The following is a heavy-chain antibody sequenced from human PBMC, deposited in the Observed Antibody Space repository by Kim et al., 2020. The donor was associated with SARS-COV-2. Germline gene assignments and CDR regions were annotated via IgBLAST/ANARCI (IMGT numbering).Heavy chain of an antibody. D-gene: IGHD3-16*01. CDR1: GFTFRNYY. V-gene: IGHV3-11*04. Sequence: GGSLRLSCTTSGFTFRNYYMNWIRQAPGQGLEWIAYINSYGDTKYYADSVEGRFTISRNNTRKSLYLQMNSLTVEDTAGYYCGRDAGRLNLGDLYVWG. J-gene: IGHJ6*02. CDR2: INSYGDTK. CDR3: GRDAGRLNLGDLYV.